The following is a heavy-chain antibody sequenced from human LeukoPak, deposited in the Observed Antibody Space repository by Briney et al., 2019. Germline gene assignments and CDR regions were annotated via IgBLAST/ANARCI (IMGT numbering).Heavy chain of an antibody. CDR1: GYSFTSYW. D-gene: IGHD1-7*01. V-gene: IGHV5-51*01. CDR3: ARHGAGTTSPVGY. J-gene: IGHJ4*02. Sequence: HGESLKISCKDSGYSFTSYWIGWVRQMPGKGLEWMGIIYPGDSDTRYSPSFQGQVTISADKSISTAYLQWSSLKASDTAMYYCARHGAGTTSPVGYWGQGTLVTVSS. CDR2: IYPGDSDT.